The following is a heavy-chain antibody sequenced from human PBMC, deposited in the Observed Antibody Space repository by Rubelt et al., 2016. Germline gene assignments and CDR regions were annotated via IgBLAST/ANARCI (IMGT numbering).Heavy chain of an antibody. CDR1: A. V-gene: IGHV3-23*01. Sequence: AMNWVRQAPGKGLEWVSAISSRTGNTYYADSVKGRFTISRDNSKNTLYLQMNSLRAEDTAVYYCANFPGLGSNWGQGTLVTVSS. CDR2: ISSRTGNT. CDR3: ANFPGLGSN. J-gene: IGHJ4*02. D-gene: IGHD3-10*01.